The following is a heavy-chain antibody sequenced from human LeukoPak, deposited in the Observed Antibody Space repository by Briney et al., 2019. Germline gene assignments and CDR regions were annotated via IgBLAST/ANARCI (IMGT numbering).Heavy chain of an antibody. CDR2: IYYSGST. CDR1: GGSISSGDYY. Sequence: SQTLSLTCTVSGGSISSGDYYWSWIRQPPGKGLEWIGYIYYSGSTYYNPSLKSRGTISVDTSKNQFSLKLSSVTAADTAVYYCARGGYSGYEVGYWGQGTLVTVSS. V-gene: IGHV4-30-4*01. J-gene: IGHJ4*02. D-gene: IGHD5-12*01. CDR3: ARGGYSGYEVGY.